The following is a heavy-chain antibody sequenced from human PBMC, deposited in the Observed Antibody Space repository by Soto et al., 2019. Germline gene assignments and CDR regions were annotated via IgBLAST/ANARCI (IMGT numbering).Heavy chain of an antibody. J-gene: IGHJ3*02. V-gene: IGHV4-59*01. CDR1: GGSISSYY. CDR3: ARDLTITVGSVHAFEI. Sequence: SETLSLTCTVSGGSISSYYWSWIRQPPGKGLEWIGYIYYSGSTNYNPSLKSRVTISVDTSKNQFSLKLSSVTAADTAVYYCARDLTITVGSVHAFEIWGQGTMVTVSS. D-gene: IGHD5-12*01. CDR2: IYYSGST.